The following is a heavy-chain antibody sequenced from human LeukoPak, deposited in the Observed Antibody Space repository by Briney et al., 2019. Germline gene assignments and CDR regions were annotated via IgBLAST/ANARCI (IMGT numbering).Heavy chain of an antibody. CDR3: ARARSDYYDSSGYWWEYFQH. CDR1: GGSISSYY. V-gene: IGHV4-4*07. CDR2: IYTSGST. D-gene: IGHD3-22*01. Sequence: SETLSLTCTVSGGSISSYYWSWIRQPAGKGLEWIGRIYTSGSTNYNPSLKSRVTMSVDTSKNQFSLKLSSVTAADTAVYYCARARSDYYDSSGYWWEYFQHWGQGTLVTVSS. J-gene: IGHJ1*01.